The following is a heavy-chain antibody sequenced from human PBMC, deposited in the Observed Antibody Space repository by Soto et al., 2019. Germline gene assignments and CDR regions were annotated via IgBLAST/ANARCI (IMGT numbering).Heavy chain of an antibody. V-gene: IGHV1-46*01. Sequence: QVQLVQSGAEVNKPGASVKVSCKTSGYTFTNYFIHWVRQAPGQGPEWMGIIDPSADSTNYAQKFQGRATVTRDTATSTVYLELRSLRSEDTAVDYCAREYGGSRVFDYWGQGTLVTVSS. CDR3: AREYGGSRVFDY. CDR2: IDPSADST. D-gene: IGHD1-26*01. CDR1: GYTFTNYF. J-gene: IGHJ4*02.